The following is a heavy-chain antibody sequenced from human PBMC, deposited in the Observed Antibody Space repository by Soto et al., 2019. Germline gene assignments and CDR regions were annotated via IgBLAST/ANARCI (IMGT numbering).Heavy chain of an antibody. V-gene: IGHV1-3*01. J-gene: IGHJ6*03. CDR2: INAGNGNT. Sequence: GASVKVSCKASGYTFTSYAMHWVRQAPGQRLEWMGWINAGNGNTKYSQKFQGRVTITRDTSASTAYMELSSLRSEDTAVYYCARAGIVVVPAAIYYYYYYMDVWGKGTTVTVSS. CDR1: GYTFTSYA. CDR3: ARAGIVVVPAAIYYYYYYMDV. D-gene: IGHD2-2*01.